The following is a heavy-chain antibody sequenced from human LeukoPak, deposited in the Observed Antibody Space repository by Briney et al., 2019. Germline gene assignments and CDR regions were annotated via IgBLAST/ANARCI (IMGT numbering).Heavy chain of an antibody. CDR1: GFTFSSYA. V-gene: IGHV3-23*01. CDR2: VSGSGGDT. Sequence: PGGSLRLSCAASGFTFSSYAMSWVRQAPGKGLEWVSVVSGSGGDTYYADSVKGRFTISRDNSKNTLYLQMNSLRAEDTAVYYCAKVKSNFDYWGQGTLVTVSS. CDR3: AKVKSNFDY. J-gene: IGHJ4*02.